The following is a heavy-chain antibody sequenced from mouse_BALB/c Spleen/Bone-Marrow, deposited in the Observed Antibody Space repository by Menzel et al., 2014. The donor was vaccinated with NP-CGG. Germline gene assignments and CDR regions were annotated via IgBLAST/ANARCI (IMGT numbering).Heavy chain of an antibody. Sequence: EVQLQQSGAELVKPGASVKLSCTASGFNIKDXYXHWVXQRPXXGXEWIXXIDPANGNTKYDPKFQGKATITADTSSNTAYLQLSSLTSEDTAVYYCARYRLGTYFDYWGQGTTLTVSS. CDR2: IDPANGNT. D-gene: IGHD1-2*01. CDR3: ARYRLGTYFDY. CDR1: GFNIKDXY. J-gene: IGHJ2*01. V-gene: IGHV14-3*02.